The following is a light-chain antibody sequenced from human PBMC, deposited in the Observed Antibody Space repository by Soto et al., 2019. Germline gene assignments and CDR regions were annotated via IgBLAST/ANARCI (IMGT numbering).Light chain of an antibody. J-gene: IGKJ4*01. Sequence: EIVLTQSPGTLSLSPGERATLSCRASQSVSSSYLAWYQQKPGQAPRLLIYGASSRATGIPDRFSGSGSGTDFTLTISSLEPEDLAVYYCQQYGSSLFTFGGGTKVEIK. V-gene: IGKV3-20*01. CDR3: QQYGSSLFT. CDR2: GAS. CDR1: QSVSSSY.